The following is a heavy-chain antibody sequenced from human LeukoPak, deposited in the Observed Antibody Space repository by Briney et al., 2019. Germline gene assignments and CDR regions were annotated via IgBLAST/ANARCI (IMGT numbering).Heavy chain of an antibody. CDR3: AREYSDLDY. CDR1: GGSISGFY. CDR2: IYPSGGT. J-gene: IGHJ4*02. V-gene: IGHV4-4*07. D-gene: IGHD1-26*01. Sequence: PSETLSLTCTVSGGSISGFYWSWIRQPAGKGLEWIGRIYPSGGTNYNPSLKSRVTMSTDTSKNQFSLKLRSVTAADTAVYYCAREYSDLDYWGQGTLVTVSS.